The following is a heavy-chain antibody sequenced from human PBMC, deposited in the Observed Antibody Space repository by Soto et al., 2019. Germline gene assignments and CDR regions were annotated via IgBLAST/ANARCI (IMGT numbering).Heavy chain of an antibody. CDR2: IYSGGST. D-gene: IGHD2-21*02. J-gene: IGHJ4*02. CDR1: GFTVSSNY. V-gene: IGHV3-53*02. CDR3: ARVSRVVTAIDY. Sequence: EVQLVETGGGLIQPGGSLRLSCAASGFTVSSNYMSWVRQAPGKGLEWVSVIYSGGSTYYADSVKGRFTISRDNSKNTLYLQMNSLRAEDTAVYYCARVSRVVTAIDYLGQGTLVTVSS.